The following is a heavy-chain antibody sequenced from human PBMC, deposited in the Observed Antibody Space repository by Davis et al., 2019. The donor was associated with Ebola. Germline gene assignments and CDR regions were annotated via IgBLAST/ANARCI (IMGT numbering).Heavy chain of an antibody. Sequence: MPGGSLRLSCTVSGGSISSSSFYWGWIRRPPGKGLEWIGSIFYRGKTYYNPSLKSRVTISLDTSKNQFSLKLRSVTAADTAVYYCARRPHLKSDFGSDAFDIWGQGTTVTVSS. V-gene: IGHV4-39*01. D-gene: IGHD3-10*01. CDR1: GGSISSSSFY. CDR2: IFYRGKT. J-gene: IGHJ3*02. CDR3: ARRPHLKSDFGSDAFDI.